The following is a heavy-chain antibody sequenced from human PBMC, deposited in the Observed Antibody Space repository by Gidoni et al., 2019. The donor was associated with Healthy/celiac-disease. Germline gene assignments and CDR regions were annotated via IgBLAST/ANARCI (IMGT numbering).Heavy chain of an antibody. CDR2: INPNSGGT. V-gene: IGHV1-2*04. D-gene: IGHD2-15*01. Sequence: VQLVQSGAEVKKPGASVKVSCKASGYTFTGYYMHWVRPAPGQGLEWMGWINPNSGGTNYAQKFQGWVTMTRDTSISTAYMELSRLRSDDTAVYYCARGGGAIVVVAATDYYGMDVWGQGTTVTVSS. CDR1: GYTFTGYY. CDR3: ARGGGAIVVVAATDYYGMDV. J-gene: IGHJ6*02.